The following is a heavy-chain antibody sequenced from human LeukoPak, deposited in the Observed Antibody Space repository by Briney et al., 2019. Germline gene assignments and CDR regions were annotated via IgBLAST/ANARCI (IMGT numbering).Heavy chain of an antibody. CDR3: ARGRVSSPFDY. Sequence: SETLSLTCTVSGGSISSDYWSWIRQPAGKGLEWIGRIYTSGSTNYNPSLMGRVTISVDKSKNQFSLKLSSVTAADTAVYYCARGRVSSPFDYWGQGTLVTVSS. CDR2: IYTSGST. J-gene: IGHJ4*02. V-gene: IGHV4-4*07. CDR1: GGSISSDY. D-gene: IGHD3-16*01.